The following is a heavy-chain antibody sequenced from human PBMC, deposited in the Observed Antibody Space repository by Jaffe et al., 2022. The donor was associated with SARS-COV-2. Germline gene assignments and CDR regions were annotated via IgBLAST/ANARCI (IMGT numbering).Heavy chain of an antibody. D-gene: IGHD2-2*01. CDR1: GYTFTSYG. Sequence: QVQLVQSGAEVKKPGASVKVSCKASGYTFTSYGISWVRQAPGQGLEWMGWISAYNGNTNYAQKLQGRVTMTTDTSTSTAYMELRSLRSDDTAVYYCARYCSSTSCYGPSPKNWFDPWGQGTLVTVSS. CDR2: ISAYNGNT. V-gene: IGHV1-18*01. J-gene: IGHJ5*02. CDR3: ARYCSSTSCYGPSPKNWFDP.